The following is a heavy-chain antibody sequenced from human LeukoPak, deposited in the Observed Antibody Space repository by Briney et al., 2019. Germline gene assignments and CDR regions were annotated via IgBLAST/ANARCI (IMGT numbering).Heavy chain of an antibody. V-gene: IGHV4-30-2*01. CDR2: IYHSGST. CDR1: GGSISSGGYS. Sequence: SETLSLTCAVSGGSISSGGYSWSWTRQPPGKGLEWIGYIYHSGSTNYNPSLKSRVTISVDTSKNQFSLKLSSVTAADTAVYYCARERGRYYDSSSYWGQGTLVTVSS. CDR3: ARERGRYYDSSSY. J-gene: IGHJ4*02. D-gene: IGHD3-22*01.